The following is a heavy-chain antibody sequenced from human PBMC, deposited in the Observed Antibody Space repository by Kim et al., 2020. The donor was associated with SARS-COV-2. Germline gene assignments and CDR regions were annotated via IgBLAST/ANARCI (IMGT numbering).Heavy chain of an antibody. V-gene: IGHV4-34*01. CDR2: INHSGST. J-gene: IGHJ6*02. Sequence: SETLSLTCAVYGGSFSGYYWSWIRQPPGKGLEWIGEINHSGSTNYNPSLNSRVTISVDTSKNQFSLKLSSVTAADTAVYYCARGRRKAVAGTRLPEAYYYGMDVWGQGTTVTVSS. D-gene: IGHD6-19*01. CDR1: GGSFSGYY. CDR3: ARGRRKAVAGTRLPEAYYYGMDV.